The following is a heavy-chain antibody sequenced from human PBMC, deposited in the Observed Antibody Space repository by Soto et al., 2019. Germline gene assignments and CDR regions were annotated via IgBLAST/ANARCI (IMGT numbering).Heavy chain of an antibody. CDR1: EFSLSNAGMG. CDR3: ARAVDRAISDIWFDP. D-gene: IGHD5-18*01. CDR2: IFSSDEK. Sequence: SGPPLVNPTETLTLTCTVSEFSLSNAGMGVSWIRQPPGKALEWLAHIFSSDEKSYRTSLETRLTVSKDTSKSQVVLTMTNMDPLDTATYYCARAVDRAISDIWFDPWGQGTQVTVSS. J-gene: IGHJ5*02. V-gene: IGHV2-26*01.